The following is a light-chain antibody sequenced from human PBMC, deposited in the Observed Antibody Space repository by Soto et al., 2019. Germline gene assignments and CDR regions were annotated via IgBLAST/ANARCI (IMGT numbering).Light chain of an antibody. CDR3: QQRSNWPA. J-gene: IGKJ1*01. V-gene: IGKV3-11*01. CDR2: DAS. Sequence: EVVLTQSPATLSLSPGERATLSCRASQGIRNYLAWYQQKPGQAPRLLIYDASNRATGIPARFSGSGSGTDFTLTISSLEPEDFAVYCCQQRSNWPAFGQGTKVDIK. CDR1: QGIRNY.